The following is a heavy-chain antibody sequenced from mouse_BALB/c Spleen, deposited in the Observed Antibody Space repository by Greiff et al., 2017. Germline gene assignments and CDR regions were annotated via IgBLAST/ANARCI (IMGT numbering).Heavy chain of an antibody. Sequence: VQLQQSGAELVRSGASVKLSCTASGFNIKDYYMHWVKQRPEQGLEWIGWIDPENGDTEYAPKFQGKATMTADTSSNTAYLQLSSLTSEDTAVYYWNANIRTTVADWGQGTTLTVSS. CDR1: GFNIKDYY. V-gene: IGHV14-4*02. CDR3: NANIRTTVAD. D-gene: IGHD1-1*01. J-gene: IGHJ2*01. CDR2: IDPENGDT.